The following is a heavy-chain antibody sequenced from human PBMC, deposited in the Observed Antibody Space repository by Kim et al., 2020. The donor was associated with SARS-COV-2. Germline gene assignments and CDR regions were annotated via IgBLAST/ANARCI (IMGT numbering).Heavy chain of an antibody. Sequence: SETLSLTCTVSGGSISSYYWSWIRQPPGKGLEWIGYIYYSGSTNYNPSLKSRVTISVDTSKNQFSLKLSSVTAVDTAVYYCARDLMRVTMVRGVINHLRYGMDVWGQGTTVTVSS. CDR1: GGSISSYY. CDR3: ARDLMRVTMVRGVINHLRYGMDV. J-gene: IGHJ6*02. V-gene: IGHV4-59*13. D-gene: IGHD3-10*01. CDR2: IYYSGST.